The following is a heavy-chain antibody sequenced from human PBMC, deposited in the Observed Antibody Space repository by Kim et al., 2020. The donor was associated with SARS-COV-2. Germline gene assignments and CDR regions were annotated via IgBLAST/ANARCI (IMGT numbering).Heavy chain of an antibody. D-gene: IGHD3-16*02. V-gene: IGHV4-31*03. CDR1: GGSISSGGYY. CDR3: ARDAHSLWGRYFFDY. CDR2: IYYSGST. Sequence: SETLSLTCTVSGGSISSGGYYWSWIRQHPGKGLEWIGYIYYSGSTYYNPSLKSRVTISVDTSKNQFSLKLSSVTAADTAVYYCARDAHSLWGRYFFDYWGQGTLVTVSS. J-gene: IGHJ4*02.